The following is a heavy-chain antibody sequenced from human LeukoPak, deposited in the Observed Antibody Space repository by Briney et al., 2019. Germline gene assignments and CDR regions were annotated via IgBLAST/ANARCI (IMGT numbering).Heavy chain of an antibody. Sequence: WASVKVSCKVSGYTLTELSMHWVRQAPGKGIEWMGGFDPEDGETIYAQKFQGRVTMTEDTSTDTAYMELSSLRSEDTAVYYCATGSIPRYSYGPDDYFDYWGQGTLVTVSS. CDR1: GYTLTELS. CDR3: ATGSIPRYSYGPDDYFDY. J-gene: IGHJ4*02. V-gene: IGHV1-24*01. D-gene: IGHD5-18*01. CDR2: FDPEDGET.